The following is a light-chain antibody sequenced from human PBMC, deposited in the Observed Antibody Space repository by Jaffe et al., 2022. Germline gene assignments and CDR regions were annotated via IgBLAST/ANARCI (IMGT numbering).Light chain of an antibody. CDR2: EAS. Sequence: DIQMTQSPSTLSASVGDTVTITCRASQNIDMWLAWYQQHPGRAPKVLIHEASNLANGVPSRFSGSGSGTEFTLTISNLQPDDFATFYCQHYYDFSPSFGQGTKLEVK. CDR1: QNIDMW. V-gene: IGKV1-5*03. J-gene: IGKJ2*01. CDR3: QHYYDFSPS.